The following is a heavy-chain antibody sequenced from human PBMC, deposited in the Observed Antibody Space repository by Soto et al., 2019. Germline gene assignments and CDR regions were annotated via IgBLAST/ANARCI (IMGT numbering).Heavy chain of an antibody. D-gene: IGHD2-2*01. CDR1: GFTFSSYA. J-gene: IGHJ4*02. CDR3: ARGRSPAAIGGPGRFDY. CDR2: ISYDGSNK. V-gene: IGHV3-30-3*01. Sequence: QVQLVESGGGVVQPGRSLRLSCAASGFTFSSYAMHWVRQAPGKGLEWVAVISYDGSNKYYADSVKGRFTISRDNSKNTLYLQMNSLRAEDTAVYYCARGRSPAAIGGPGRFDYWGQGTLVTVSS.